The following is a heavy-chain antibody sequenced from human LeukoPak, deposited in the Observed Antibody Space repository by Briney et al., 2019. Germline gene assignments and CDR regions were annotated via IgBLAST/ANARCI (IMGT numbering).Heavy chain of an antibody. CDR3: ARDFGRTGPGVY. Sequence: GGSLRLSCAASGFSFRSYSMNWVRQAPGKGLEWVSSISSGSSYRYYADSVRGRFTISRDNAKSSLYLQMNSLRAEDTAVYYCARDFGRTGPGVYWGQGTLVTVSS. CDR1: GFSFRSYS. V-gene: IGHV3-21*01. J-gene: IGHJ4*02. D-gene: IGHD3-3*01. CDR2: ISSGSSYR.